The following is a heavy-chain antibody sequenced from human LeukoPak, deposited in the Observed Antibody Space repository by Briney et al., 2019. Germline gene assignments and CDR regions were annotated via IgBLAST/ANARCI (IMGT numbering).Heavy chain of an antibody. J-gene: IGHJ3*02. Sequence: GGSLRLSCAASGFTFSDYDMSWIRQAPGKGLEGVSYISSSGGTIYYADSVKGRFTISRDNAKNSLYLQMNSLRAEDTAVYYCAKTGWELLDDAFDIWGQGTMVTVSS. V-gene: IGHV3-11*01. CDR1: GFTFSDYD. D-gene: IGHD1-26*01. CDR3: AKTGWELLDDAFDI. CDR2: ISSSGGTI.